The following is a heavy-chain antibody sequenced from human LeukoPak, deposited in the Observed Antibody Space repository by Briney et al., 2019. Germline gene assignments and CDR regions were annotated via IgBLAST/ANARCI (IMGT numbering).Heavy chain of an antibody. J-gene: IGHJ4*02. CDR2: IIPIFGTA. D-gene: IGHD3-9*01. CDR1: GGTFSSYA. Sequence: SVKVSCKASGGTFSSYAISWVRQAPGQGLEWMGGIIPIFGTANYAQKFQGRVTITADESTSTAYMELSSLRSEDTAVYYCARGDLRYFDWLLPDYWGQGTLVTVSS. V-gene: IGHV1-69*13. CDR3: ARGDLRYFDWLLPDY.